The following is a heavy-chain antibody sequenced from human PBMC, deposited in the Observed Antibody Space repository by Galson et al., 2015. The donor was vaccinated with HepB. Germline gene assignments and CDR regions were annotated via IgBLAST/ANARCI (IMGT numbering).Heavy chain of an antibody. Sequence: VKVSCKASGFTLTDYYMYWVRQTPGQGLEWVGWIHPKSGGTGYAQKFQGRVAMTRDTSISTLYMELSSLRSDDTAIYYCARDGVAIMVELDYWGQGTLLTVSS. CDR3: ARDGVAIMVELDY. D-gene: IGHD3-10*01. CDR1: GFTLTDYY. V-gene: IGHV1-2*02. CDR2: IHPKSGGT. J-gene: IGHJ4*02.